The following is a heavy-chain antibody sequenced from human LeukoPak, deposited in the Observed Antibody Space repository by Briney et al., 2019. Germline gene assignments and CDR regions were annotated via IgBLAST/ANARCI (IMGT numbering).Heavy chain of an antibody. CDR3: ARGYCSGGTCYDVDY. V-gene: IGHV3-33*01. CDR1: GFTFSSYG. D-gene: IGHD2-15*01. J-gene: IGHJ4*02. Sequence: GGSLRLSCAASGFTFSSYGMHWVRQAPGKGLEWVALIWYDGSNKYYADSVKGRFTISRDNSKNTLYLQMNSLRAEDTAVYYCARGYCSGGTCYDVDYWGQGTLVTASS. CDR2: IWYDGSNK.